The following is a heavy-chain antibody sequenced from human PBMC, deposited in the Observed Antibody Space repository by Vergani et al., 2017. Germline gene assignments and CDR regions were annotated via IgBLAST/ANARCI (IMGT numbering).Heavy chain of an antibody. V-gene: IGHV3-23*04. CDR2: ISGSGGST. CDR3: ASHEGSDYGDYVRWGWGVRGVEGYFDY. Sequence: VQLVESGGGVVQPGRSLRLSCAASGFTFSSYGMSWVRQAPGKGLEWVSVISGSGGSTYYADSVKGRFTISRDNSKSTLYLQMNSLRDEGTAVYYCASHEGSDYGDYVRWGWGVRGVEGYFDYWGQGTLVTVSS. J-gene: IGHJ4*02. CDR1: GFTFSSYG. D-gene: IGHD4-17*01.